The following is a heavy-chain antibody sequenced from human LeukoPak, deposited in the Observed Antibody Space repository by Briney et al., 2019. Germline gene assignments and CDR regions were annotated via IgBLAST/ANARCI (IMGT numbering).Heavy chain of an antibody. Sequence: ASVKVSCKVSGYTHTELSMHWVRPAPGKGLEWMGGFDPEDGETIYAQKFQGRVNMTEDTSTDTAYMELSSLRSEDTAVYYCATGSYYYDSSGYRHLDYWGQGTLVTVSS. CDR1: GYTHTELS. CDR2: FDPEDGET. CDR3: ATGSYYYDSSGYRHLDY. D-gene: IGHD3-22*01. J-gene: IGHJ4*02. V-gene: IGHV1-24*01.